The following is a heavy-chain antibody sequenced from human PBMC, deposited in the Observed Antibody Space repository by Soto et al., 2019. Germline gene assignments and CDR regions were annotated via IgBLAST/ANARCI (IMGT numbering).Heavy chain of an antibody. Sequence: GGSRRLSCVASGFTSRTYALLWFRQAPDKGLEWVAVISYDGSNKYYADSVKGRFTISRDNSKNTLYLQMNSLRAEDTAVYYCARDVLLEYSSTYYFYYRGQGALVTVSA. J-gene: IGHJ4*02. D-gene: IGHD6-6*01. CDR1: GFTSRTYA. V-gene: IGHV3-30-3*01. CDR3: ARDVLLEYSSTYYFYY. CDR2: ISYDGSNK.